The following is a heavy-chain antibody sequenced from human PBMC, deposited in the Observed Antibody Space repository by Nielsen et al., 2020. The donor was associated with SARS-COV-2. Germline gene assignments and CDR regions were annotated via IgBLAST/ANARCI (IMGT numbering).Heavy chain of an antibody. CDR3: ARGGYSYGYGNYYYGMDV. V-gene: IGHV4-39*07. CDR1: GGSISSSSYY. Sequence: GSLRLSCTVSGGSISSSSYYWGWIRQPPGKGLEWIGSIYYSGSTYYNPSLKSRVTISVDTSKNQFSLKLSSVTAADTAVYYCARGGYSYGYGNYYYGMDVWGQGTTVTVSS. D-gene: IGHD5-18*01. J-gene: IGHJ6*02. CDR2: IYYSGST.